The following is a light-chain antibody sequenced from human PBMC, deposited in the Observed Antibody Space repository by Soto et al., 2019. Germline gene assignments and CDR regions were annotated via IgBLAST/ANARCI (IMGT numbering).Light chain of an antibody. Sequence: DIQMTQSPSTLSASVGDRVTITCRASQSVSRWLAWYQQKPGRAPKLLIYDASSLESGVPARFSGSGSGTEFTLTISSLQPEDFATYYCQQSYSTWTFGQGTKVDIK. J-gene: IGKJ1*01. CDR1: QSVSRW. CDR3: QQSYSTWT. V-gene: IGKV1-5*01. CDR2: DAS.